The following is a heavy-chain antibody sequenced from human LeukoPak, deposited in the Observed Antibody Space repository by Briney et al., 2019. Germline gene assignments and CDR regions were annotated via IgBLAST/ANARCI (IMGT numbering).Heavy chain of an antibody. CDR2: IKPDGSEK. CDR3: ARRGYTFDY. CDR1: EFIFSNYW. J-gene: IGHJ4*02. Sequence: GGSLRLSCAASEFIFSNYWMSWVRQAPGKGLEWVANIKPDGSEKNYVDSVRGRFTISRDNAKSSVFLPMNSPRAEDTPVYYCARRGYTFDYWGLGTLVTVSS. V-gene: IGHV3-7*01. D-gene: IGHD5-24*01.